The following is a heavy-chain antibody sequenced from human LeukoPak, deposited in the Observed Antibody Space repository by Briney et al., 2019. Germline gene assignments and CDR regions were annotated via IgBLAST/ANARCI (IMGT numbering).Heavy chain of an antibody. V-gene: IGHV3-66*01. Sequence: GGSLRPSCAASGFTVSSNYMSWVRQAPGKGLEWVSVIYSGGSTYYADSVKGRFTISRDNSKNTLYLQMNSLRAEDTAVYYCARENVAAAGFDYWGQGTLVTVSS. CDR1: GFTVSSNY. J-gene: IGHJ4*02. D-gene: IGHD6-13*01. CDR2: IYSGGST. CDR3: ARENVAAAGFDY.